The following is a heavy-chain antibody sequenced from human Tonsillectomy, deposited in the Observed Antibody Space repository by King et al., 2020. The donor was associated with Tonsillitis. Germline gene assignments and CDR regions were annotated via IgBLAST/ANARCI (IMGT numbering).Heavy chain of an antibody. CDR1: GFTFSSYG. V-gene: IGHV3-30*18. J-gene: IGHJ4*02. Sequence: VQLVESGGGVVQPGRSLRLSCAASGFTFSSYGMHWVRQAPGKGLEWVAVISYDGSNKYYADSVKGRFTISRDNSKNTLYLQMNSLRAEDTAVYYSAKDLWFGELLYYFDSWGQGTLVTVSS. CDR3: AKDLWFGELLYYFDS. D-gene: IGHD3-10*01. CDR2: ISYDGSNK.